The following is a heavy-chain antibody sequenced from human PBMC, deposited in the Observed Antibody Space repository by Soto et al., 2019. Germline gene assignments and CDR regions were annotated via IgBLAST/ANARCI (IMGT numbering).Heavy chain of an antibody. CDR2: SIPIFGTA. J-gene: IGHJ4*02. D-gene: IGHD4-17*01. CDR1: GGTFSSYA. V-gene: IGHV1-69*01. CDR3: ARNYGDYSEGPYYFDY. Sequence: QVQLVQSGAEVKKPGSSVKVSCKASGGTFSSYAISWVRQAPGQGLEWMGGSIPIFGTANYAQKFQGRVTITADESTSTAYMELSSLRSEDTAVYYCARNYGDYSEGPYYFDYWGQGTLVTVSS.